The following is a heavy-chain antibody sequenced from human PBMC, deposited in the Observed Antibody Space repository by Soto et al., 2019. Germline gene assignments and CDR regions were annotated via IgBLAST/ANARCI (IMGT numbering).Heavy chain of an antibody. CDR3: ARPSSSHDYGGNPYYFDY. V-gene: IGHV1-18*01. D-gene: IGHD4-17*01. CDR1: GYTFTSYG. Sequence: ASVKVSCKASGYTFTSYGISWVRQAPGQGLEWMGWISAYNGNTNYAQKLQGRVTMTTDTSTSTAYMELRSLRSDDTAVYYCARPSSSHDYGGNPYYFDYWGQGTLVTVSS. J-gene: IGHJ4*02. CDR2: ISAYNGNT.